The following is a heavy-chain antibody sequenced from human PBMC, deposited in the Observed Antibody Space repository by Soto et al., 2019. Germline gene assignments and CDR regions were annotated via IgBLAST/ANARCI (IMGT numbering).Heavy chain of an antibody. CDR3: AHRSSIAPNDAFDI. CDR2: IYWDDDK. D-gene: IGHD6-6*01. J-gene: IGHJ3*02. V-gene: IGHV2-5*02. CDR1: GFSLSTSGVG. Sequence: GSGPTLVNHTQTLTLTCTFSGFSLSTSGVGEGWIRQPPGKALEWLALIYWDDDKRYSPSLKSRLTITKDTSKNQVVLTMTNMDPVDTSTYYCAHRSSIAPNDAFDIWGQGTMVTVSS.